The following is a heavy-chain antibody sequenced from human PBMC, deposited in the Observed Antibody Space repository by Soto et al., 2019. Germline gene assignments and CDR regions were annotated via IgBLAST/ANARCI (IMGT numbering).Heavy chain of an antibody. CDR1: GGSTSSYY. J-gene: IGHJ4*02. CDR2: IYYSGST. V-gene: IGHV4-59*12. Sequence: SETLSLTCTVSGGSTSSYYWSWIRQPPGKGLEWIGYIYYSGSTNYNPSLKSRVTISVDTSKNQFSLKLSSVTAADTAVYYCARGGYFDYRGQGTLVTSPQ. CDR3: ARGGYFDY.